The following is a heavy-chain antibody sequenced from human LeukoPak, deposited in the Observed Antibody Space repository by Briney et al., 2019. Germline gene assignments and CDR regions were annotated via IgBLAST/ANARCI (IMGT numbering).Heavy chain of an antibody. CDR1: GFTFDDYA. V-gene: IGHV3-9*01. J-gene: IGHJ4*02. D-gene: IGHD6-19*01. CDR3: AKDKRAVAGTIDY. CDR2: ISWNSGSI. Sequence: GGSLRLSCAASGFTFDDYAMHWVRQAPGKGLEWVSGISWNSGSIGYADSVKGRFTISRDNAKNSLYLQMNSLRAEDTALYYCAKDKRAVAGTIDYWGQGTLVTVSS.